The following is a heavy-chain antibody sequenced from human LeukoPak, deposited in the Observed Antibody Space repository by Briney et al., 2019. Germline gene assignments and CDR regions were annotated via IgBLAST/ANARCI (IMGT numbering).Heavy chain of an antibody. Sequence: GSLRLSCAASGFTFSTYAMGWVRQAPGKGLEWVSTISGSGDDTYYADSVKGRFTISRDNSKNTLYLQMNSLRADDTAVYYCAARPPIVVRGPFDYWGQGTLVTVSS. V-gene: IGHV3-23*01. D-gene: IGHD3-22*01. CDR2: ISGSGDDT. J-gene: IGHJ4*02. CDR1: GFTFSTYA. CDR3: AARPPIVVRGPFDY.